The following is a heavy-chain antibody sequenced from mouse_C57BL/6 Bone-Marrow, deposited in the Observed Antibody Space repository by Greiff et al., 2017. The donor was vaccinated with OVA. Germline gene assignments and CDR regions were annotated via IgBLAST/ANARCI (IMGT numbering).Heavy chain of an antibody. CDR2: IRNKANGNTT. CDR1: GFTFTDYY. D-gene: IGHD1-1*02. Sequence: EVKLVESGGGLVQPGGSLSLSCAASGFTFTDYYMSWVRQPPGQALEWMGFIRNKANGNTTEYSVSVKGRFTISRDNSQSILYLKMNALRAEDSATYYCARGSDAMDYWGQGTSVTVSS. CDR3: ARGSDAMDY. V-gene: IGHV7-3*01. J-gene: IGHJ4*01.